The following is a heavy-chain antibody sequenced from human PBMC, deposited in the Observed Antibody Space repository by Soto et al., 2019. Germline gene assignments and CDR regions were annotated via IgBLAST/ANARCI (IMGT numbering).Heavy chain of an antibody. CDR2: INPSGGST. J-gene: IGHJ3*02. V-gene: IGHV1-46*01. Sequence: QVQLVQSGAEVKKPGASVKVSCKASGYTFTSYYMHWVRQAPGQGLEWMGIINPSGGSTSYAQKFQGRVTMTRDTSTSTVYMDLSSLRSEDTAVYYCAREPLEQHHFDIWGQGTMVTVSS. D-gene: IGHD1-1*01. CDR1: GYTFTSYY. CDR3: AREPLEQHHFDI.